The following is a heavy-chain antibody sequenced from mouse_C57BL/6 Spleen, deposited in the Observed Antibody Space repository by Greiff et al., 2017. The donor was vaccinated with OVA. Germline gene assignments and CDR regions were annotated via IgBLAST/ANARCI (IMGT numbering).Heavy chain of an antibody. D-gene: IGHD1-1*01. CDR1: GYTFTDYY. CDR3: ATYYSSSYFDY. J-gene: IGHJ2*01. V-gene: IGHV1-19*01. CDR2: INPYNGGT. Sequence: VQLKQSGPVLVKPGASVKMSCKASGYTFTDYYMNWVKQSHGKSLEWIGVINPYNGGTSYNQKFKGKATLTVDKSSSTAYMELNSLTSEDSAVYYCATYYSSSYFDYWGQGTTLTVSS.